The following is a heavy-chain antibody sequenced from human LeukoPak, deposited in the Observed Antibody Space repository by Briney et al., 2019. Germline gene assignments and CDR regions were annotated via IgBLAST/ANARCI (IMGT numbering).Heavy chain of an antibody. CDR1: GFTFSTYG. CDR3: AKDGHCSGGTCSSFDY. Sequence: GGSLRLSCTASGFTFSTYGMNWVRQAPGKGLEWVSVVYTGGTTYYADSVKGRFTISRDNSQNTVFLQMNSLRDEDTAVYYCAKDGHCSGGTCSSFDYWGQGTLVTVSS. V-gene: IGHV3-23*03. J-gene: IGHJ4*02. CDR2: VYTGGTT. D-gene: IGHD2-15*01.